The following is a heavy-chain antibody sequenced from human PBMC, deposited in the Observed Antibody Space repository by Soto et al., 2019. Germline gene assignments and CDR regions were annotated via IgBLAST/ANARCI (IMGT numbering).Heavy chain of an antibody. CDR2: INPSGGST. D-gene: IGHD6-13*01. V-gene: IGHV1-46*01. CDR1: GYTFTSYY. Sequence: ASVKVSCKASGYTFTSYYMHWVRQAPGQGLEWMGIINPSGGSTSYAQKFQGRVTMTRDTSTSTVYMELSSLRSEDTAVYYCARDNISSWYESWLDPWGQGTLFTVSS. J-gene: IGHJ5*02. CDR3: ARDNISSWYESWLDP.